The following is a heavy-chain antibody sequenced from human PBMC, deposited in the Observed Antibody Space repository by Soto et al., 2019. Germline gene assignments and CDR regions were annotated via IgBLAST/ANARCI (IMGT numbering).Heavy chain of an antibody. V-gene: IGHV1-69*01. CDR3: ARDRDYYDSSGYPRHDAFDI. Sequence: QVQLVHSGAEVKKPGSSVKVSCKASGGTLRSYAISWVRQAPGQGLEWMGGVIPIFGTANYAQKFQGRVTITADESTSTAYMELSSLRSEDTAVYYCARDRDYYDSSGYPRHDAFDIWGQGTMVTVSS. CDR2: VIPIFGTA. J-gene: IGHJ3*02. CDR1: GGTLRSYA. D-gene: IGHD3-22*01.